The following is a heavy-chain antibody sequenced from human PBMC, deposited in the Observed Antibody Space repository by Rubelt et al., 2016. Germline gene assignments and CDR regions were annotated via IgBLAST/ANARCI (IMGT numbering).Heavy chain of an antibody. V-gene: IGHV4-38-2*02. CDR1: GYSLSSGYY. Sequence: HVQLQESGPGLVKPSATLSLTCSVSGYSLSSGYYWGWFRQSPGKGLEWIVSTYHSDITYSKPSLKSPVTITMDNAKAQFSLKVSSVTAADTAVYYCARIFSGNKGSVVPAANWFFDLWGRGTLVTVSS. CDR2: TYHSDIT. J-gene: IGHJ2*01. CDR3: ARIFSGNKGSVVPAANWFFDL. D-gene: IGHD2-2*01.